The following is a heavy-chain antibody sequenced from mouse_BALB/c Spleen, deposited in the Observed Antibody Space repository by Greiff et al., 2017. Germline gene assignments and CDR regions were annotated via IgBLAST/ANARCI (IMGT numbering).Heavy chain of an antibody. D-gene: IGHD1-1*01. CDR3: ARALVATRAMDY. CDR2: ISSGSSTI. V-gene: IGHV5-17*02. CDR1: GFTFSSFG. J-gene: IGHJ4*01. Sequence: DVMLVESGGGLVQPGGSRKLSCAASGFTFSSFGMHWVRQAPEKGLEWVAYISSGSSTIYYADTVKGRFTISRDNPKNTLFLQMTSLRSEDTAMYYCARALVATRAMDYWGQGTSVTVSS.